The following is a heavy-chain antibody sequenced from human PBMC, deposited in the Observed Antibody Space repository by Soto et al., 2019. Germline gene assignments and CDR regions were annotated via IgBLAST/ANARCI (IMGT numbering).Heavy chain of an antibody. CDR3: ARDDGREFDY. CDR1: GFTFSSYS. CDR2: ISSSSSTI. J-gene: IGHJ4*02. V-gene: IGHV3-48*01. D-gene: IGHD2-15*01. Sequence: EVQLVESGGGLVQPGGSLRLSCAASGFTFSSYSMNWVRQAPGKGLEWVSYISSSSSTIYYADSVKGRFTISRDNAKNSLYLQMNSLRAEDTAVYYCARDDGREFDYWGQGTLVTVSS.